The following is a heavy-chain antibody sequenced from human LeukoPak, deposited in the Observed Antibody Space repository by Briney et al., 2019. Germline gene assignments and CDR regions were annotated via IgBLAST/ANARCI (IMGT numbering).Heavy chain of an antibody. CDR1: GYTFTSYD. J-gene: IGHJ4*02. Sequence: ASVTVSCKASGYTFTSYDIDWVRQATEQGLEWMGWMNPNSGNTGYAQKFQGRVTMTRNTSISTAYMELSSLRSEDTAVYYCARTAAGSSYYFDYWGQGTLVTVSS. D-gene: IGHD6-13*01. CDR3: ARTAAGSSYYFDY. V-gene: IGHV1-8*01. CDR2: MNPNSGNT.